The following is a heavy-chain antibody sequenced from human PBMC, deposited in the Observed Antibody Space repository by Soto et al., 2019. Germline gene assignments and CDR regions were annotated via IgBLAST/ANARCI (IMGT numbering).Heavy chain of an antibody. J-gene: IGHJ5*02. CDR3: AREIKRGPRGWFDP. D-gene: IGHD3-10*01. V-gene: IGHV4-59*01. Sequence: SETLSLTCTVSGGSLGSYYWSWIRQPPGKGLEWIGYVFYTGRANYNASLKSRVSISLDTSNYQFSLKLSSVTAADTAVYYCAREIKRGPRGWFDPWGQGTLVTVSS. CDR1: GGSLGSYY. CDR2: VFYTGRA.